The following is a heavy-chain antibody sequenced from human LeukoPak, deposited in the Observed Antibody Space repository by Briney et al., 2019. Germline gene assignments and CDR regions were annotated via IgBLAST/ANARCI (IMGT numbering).Heavy chain of an antibody. CDR3: ARDKPNLYYFDW. Sequence: PSETLSLTCTVSGGSISSSSYYWGWIRQPPGKGLEWIGSVYYSGSTYCNPSLKSRVTISVDTSKNQFSLKVTSVTAADTAVYYCARDKPNLYYFDWWGQGTLVTVSS. CDR1: GGSISSSSYY. CDR2: VYYSGST. V-gene: IGHV4-39*07. J-gene: IGHJ4*02. D-gene: IGHD1-14*01.